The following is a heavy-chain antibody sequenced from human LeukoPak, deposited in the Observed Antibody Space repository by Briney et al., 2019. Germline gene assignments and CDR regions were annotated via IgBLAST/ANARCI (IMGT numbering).Heavy chain of an antibody. D-gene: IGHD3-22*01. CDR2: ISSGSSFI. CDR1: GFTFSTYS. CDR3: ARESSGYFY. Sequence: PGGSLRLSCAASGFTFSTYSMNWVRQAPGKGMEWVSSISSGSSFIYYADSVKGRFTISRDNAKNSLFLQMNSLRAEDTAVYYCARESSGYFYWGQGTLVTVSS. V-gene: IGHV3-21*01. J-gene: IGHJ4*02.